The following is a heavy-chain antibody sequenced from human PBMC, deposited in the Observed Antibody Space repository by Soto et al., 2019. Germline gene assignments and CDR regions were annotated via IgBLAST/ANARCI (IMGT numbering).Heavy chain of an antibody. V-gene: IGHV4-31*03. Sequence: QVQLQESGPGLVKPSQTLSLTCTVSGGSISGGGYYWSWIREHPGKGLEWIGYINYSGSTYYNPSLKGRVTISVDTSKNQFSLKLTSVTAADTAVYYCARVRGGGPFDDWGQGTLVTVSS. J-gene: IGHJ4*02. CDR1: GGSISGGGYY. CDR3: ARVRGGGPFDD. D-gene: IGHD1-26*01. CDR2: INYSGST.